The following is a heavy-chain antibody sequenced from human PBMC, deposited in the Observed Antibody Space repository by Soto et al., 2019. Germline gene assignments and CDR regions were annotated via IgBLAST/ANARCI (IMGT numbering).Heavy chain of an antibody. D-gene: IGHD4-17*01. V-gene: IGHV3-33*01. CDR1: GFTFSSYG. CDR3: ARDGLMSHDYGDYGLFDY. Sequence: GGSLRLSCAASGFTFSSYGMHWVRQAPGKGLEWVAVIWYDGSNKYYADSVKGRFTISRDNSKNTLYLQMNSLRAEDMAVYYCARDGLMSHDYGDYGLFDYWGQGTLVTVSS. CDR2: IWYDGSNK. J-gene: IGHJ4*02.